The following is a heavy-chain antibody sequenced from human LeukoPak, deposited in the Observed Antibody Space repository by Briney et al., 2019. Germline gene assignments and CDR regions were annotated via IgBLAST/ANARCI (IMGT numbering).Heavy chain of an antibody. J-gene: IGHJ4*02. CDR2: ISGSGGST. Sequence: GGFLRLSCAASGLTFSSYAMSWVRQAPGKGLEWVSAISGSGGSTYYADSVKGRFTISRDNSKNTLYLQMNSLRAEDTAVYYCATHDYGVGFDYWGQGTLVTVSS. CDR1: GLTFSSYA. D-gene: IGHD4-17*01. V-gene: IGHV3-23*01. CDR3: ATHDYGVGFDY.